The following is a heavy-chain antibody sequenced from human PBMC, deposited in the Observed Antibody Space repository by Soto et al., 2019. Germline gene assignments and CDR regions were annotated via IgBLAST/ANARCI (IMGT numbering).Heavy chain of an antibody. CDR3: ALRKTGSNFDY. CDR1: GFTFSSFA. D-gene: IGHD1-26*01. CDR2: IGASGAGT. V-gene: IGHV3-23*01. J-gene: IGHJ4*02. Sequence: EVQLLESGGALVQPGGSLRLSCAASGFTFSSFAMSWFRQAPGKGLEWVSGIGASGAGTYYADSVKGLFTISRDNSKNTLQLQMNSLRGEDTALYYCALRKTGSNFDYWGQGTLVTVSS.